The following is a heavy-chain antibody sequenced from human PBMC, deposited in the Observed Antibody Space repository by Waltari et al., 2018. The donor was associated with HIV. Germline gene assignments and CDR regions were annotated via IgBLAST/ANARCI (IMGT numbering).Heavy chain of an antibody. CDR2: IYHSGST. D-gene: IGHD3-10*01. V-gene: IGHV4-38-2*02. CDR1: GYSISSGYY. J-gene: IGHJ4*02. Sequence: QVQLQESGPGLVKPSETLSLTCTVSGYSISSGYYWGWIRQPPGKGLEWIGSIYHSGSTYYNPSLKSRVTISVDTSKNQFSLKLSSVTAADTAVYYCARAGVRGGFDYWGQGTLVTVSS. CDR3: ARAGVRGGFDY.